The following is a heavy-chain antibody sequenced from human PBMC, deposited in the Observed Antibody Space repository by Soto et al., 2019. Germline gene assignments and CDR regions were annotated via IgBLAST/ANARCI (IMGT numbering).Heavy chain of an antibody. J-gene: IGHJ5*02. D-gene: IGHD6-13*01. CDR1: GYSFTSYW. Sequence: GESLKISCKGSGYSFTSYWISWVRQMPGKGLEWMGRIDPSDSYTNYSPSFQGHVTISADKSISTAYLQWSSLKASDTAMYYCGRHSIRYSSSLYNWFDPWGQGTLVTVSS. V-gene: IGHV5-10-1*01. CDR3: GRHSIRYSSSLYNWFDP. CDR2: IDPSDSYT.